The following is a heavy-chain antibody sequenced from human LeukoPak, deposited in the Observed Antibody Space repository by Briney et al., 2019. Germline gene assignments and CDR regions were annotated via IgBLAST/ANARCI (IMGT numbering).Heavy chain of an antibody. CDR2: INPSGDST. CDR3: EIGSSGSYYNYFYC. CDR1: GYTFSSNY. Sequence: ASVKVSCKASGYTFSSNYLHWVRQAPGKGLEWMGLINPSGDSTSYAQKFQGRVTMTRDTSTTTVYMDLSNLRSEDTAVYYCEIGSSGSYYNYFYCWGQGTLVTVSS. D-gene: IGHD1-26*01. J-gene: IGHJ4*02. V-gene: IGHV1-46*01.